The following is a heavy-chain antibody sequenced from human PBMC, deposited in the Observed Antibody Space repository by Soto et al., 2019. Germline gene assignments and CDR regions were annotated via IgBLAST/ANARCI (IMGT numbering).Heavy chain of an antibody. D-gene: IGHD1-26*01. Sequence: QVQLVESGVGVVQPGRSLRLSCAASGFTFSSYGMHWVRQAPGKGLEWVAVIWYDGTNKYYADSVKGRFTISRDNSKNTLYLQMNSLRAEDTAVYYCVRHGGSYYGYFDYWGQGTLVTVSS. CDR3: VRHGGSYYGYFDY. V-gene: IGHV3-33*03. J-gene: IGHJ4*02. CDR2: IWYDGTNK. CDR1: GFTFSSYG.